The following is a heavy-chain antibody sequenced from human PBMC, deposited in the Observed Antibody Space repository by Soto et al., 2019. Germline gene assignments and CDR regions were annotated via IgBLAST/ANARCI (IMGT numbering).Heavy chain of an antibody. V-gene: IGHV4-39*01. J-gene: IGHJ3*02. CDR2: IYYIGST. CDR1: GGSISSSNYY. Sequence: SETLSLTCTVSGGSISSSNYYWGWIRQPPGKGLEWIGSIYYIGSTYSNPSLKSRVTISVDTSKNQFSLKLSSVTAADTAVYYCARLEPYCSGGSCYSDAFDIWGQGTMVTVSS. CDR3: ARLEPYCSGGSCYSDAFDI. D-gene: IGHD2-15*01.